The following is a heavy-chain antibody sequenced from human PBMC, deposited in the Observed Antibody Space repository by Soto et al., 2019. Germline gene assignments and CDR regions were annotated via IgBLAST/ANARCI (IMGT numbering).Heavy chain of an antibody. J-gene: IGHJ4*02. CDR3: TTPSLYGDYVPGFDY. V-gene: IGHV3-15*01. Sequence: EVQLVESGGGLVKPGGSLRLSCAASGFTFSNAWMSWVRQAPGKGLEWVGRIKSKTDGGTTDYAAPVKGRFTISRDDSKNTLYLQMNSLKTEDTAVYYCTTPSLYGDYVPGFDYWGQGTLVTVSS. CDR1: GFTFSNAW. D-gene: IGHD4-17*01. CDR2: IKSKTDGGTT.